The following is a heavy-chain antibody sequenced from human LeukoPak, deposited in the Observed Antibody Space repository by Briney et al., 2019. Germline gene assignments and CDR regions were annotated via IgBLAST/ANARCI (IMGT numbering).Heavy chain of an antibody. V-gene: IGHV3-74*01. CDR3: ARESGSGSQIDY. J-gene: IGHJ4*02. CDR2: INSDGSST. CDR1: GFTFISYW. Sequence: GGSLRLSCAASGFTFISYWRHWVRQAPGKGLVWVSRINSDGSSTSYADSVRGRFTISRDNAKNTLYLQMNSLRAEDTAVYYCARESGSGSQIDYWGQGTLVTVSS. D-gene: IGHD3-10*01.